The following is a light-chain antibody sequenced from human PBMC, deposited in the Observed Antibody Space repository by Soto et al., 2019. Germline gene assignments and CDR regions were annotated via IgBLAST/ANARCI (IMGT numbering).Light chain of an antibody. J-gene: IGKJ1*01. Sequence: IRMTQSPSSLSASTVDRVTITCRASQTISSWLAWYQQKPGKAPKLLIYKASSLESGVPSRFSGSGSGTEFTLTISSLQPDDFATYYCQQYNSYSSTFGHGTKVDIK. CDR3: QQYNSYSST. CDR2: KAS. V-gene: IGKV1-5*03. CDR1: QTISSW.